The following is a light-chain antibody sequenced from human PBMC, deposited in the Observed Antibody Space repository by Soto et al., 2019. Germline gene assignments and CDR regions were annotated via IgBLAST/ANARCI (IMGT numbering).Light chain of an antibody. Sequence: LTQPPTASGTPGQRVTISCSGSGSSIGTNTVNWYRQLPGTTPKLLIYGDNQRPSGVPDRFSGSKSGTSASLAISGLQSEDEAEYYCAAWDGSLNNVLFGGGTKVTVL. CDR3: AAWDGSLNNVL. J-gene: IGLJ2*01. V-gene: IGLV1-44*01. CDR1: GSSIGTNT. CDR2: GDN.